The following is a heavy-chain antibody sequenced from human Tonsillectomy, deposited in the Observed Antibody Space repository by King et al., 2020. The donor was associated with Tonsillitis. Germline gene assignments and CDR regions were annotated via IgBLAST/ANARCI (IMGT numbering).Heavy chain of an antibody. CDR2: IYWDDDK. Sequence: TLQESGPTLVKPTQTLTLTCACSGFSLSSNGVAVGWFRQPPGKALEWLALIYWDDDKRYSPSLRSRLSITKDTSKNQVVLTVTNMDPVDTATSYCAPSIHYYIPSFWGQGTLVSVSS. J-gene: IGHJ4*02. CDR1: GFSLSSNGVA. CDR3: APSIHYYIPSF. V-gene: IGHV2-5*02. D-gene: IGHD3-22*01.